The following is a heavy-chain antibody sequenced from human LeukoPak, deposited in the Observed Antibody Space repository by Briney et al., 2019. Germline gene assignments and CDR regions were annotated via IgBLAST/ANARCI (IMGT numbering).Heavy chain of an antibody. CDR3: AKDGYDDALDI. CDR1: GFTFSNYW. Sequence: GGSLRLSCAASGFTFSNYWMHWVRQAPGKGLVWVSRINSDGSSAYYADSVKGRFTISRDNAKNTLYLQMNSLRAEDTAVYYCAKDGYDDALDIWGLGTTVTVSS. J-gene: IGHJ3*02. CDR2: INSDGSSA. D-gene: IGHD1-1*01. V-gene: IGHV3-74*01.